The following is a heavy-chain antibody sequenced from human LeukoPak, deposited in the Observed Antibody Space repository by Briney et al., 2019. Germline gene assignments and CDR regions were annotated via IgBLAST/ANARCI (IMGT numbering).Heavy chain of an antibody. V-gene: IGHV1-8*03. Sequence: GASVKVSCKASGYTFTSYDINWVRQATGQGLEWMGWMNPNSGNTGYAQKFQGRVTITRNTSISTAYMELSSLRSEDTAVYYCARGKPGRARTAREATFDYWGQGTLVTVSS. CDR3: ARGKPGRARTAREATFDY. D-gene: IGHD5-18*01. CDR1: GYTFTSYD. J-gene: IGHJ4*02. CDR2: MNPNSGNT.